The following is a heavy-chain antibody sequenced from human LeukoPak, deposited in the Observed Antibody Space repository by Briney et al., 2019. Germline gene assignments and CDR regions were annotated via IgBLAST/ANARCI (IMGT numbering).Heavy chain of an antibody. CDR1: GFTFSDYY. J-gene: IGHJ5*02. V-gene: IGHV3-11*04. Sequence: PGGSLRLSCAASGFTFSDYYMSWLRQAPGKGLEWVSYISSSGSTIYYADSVKGRFTISRDNAKNSLYLQMNSLRAEDTAVYCCARDQSYYYDSKGGNWFDPWGQGTLVTVSS. CDR3: ARDQSYYYDSKGGNWFDP. CDR2: ISSSGSTI. D-gene: IGHD3-22*01.